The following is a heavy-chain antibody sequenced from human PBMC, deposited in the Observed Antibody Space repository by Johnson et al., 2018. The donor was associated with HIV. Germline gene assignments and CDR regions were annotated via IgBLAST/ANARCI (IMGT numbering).Heavy chain of an antibody. Sequence: QVQLVESGGGLVKPGGSLRLSCAASGFIFSDYYLTWIRQAPGKGLEWISYISNNDYYVDSMKGRFTISRDNAKNSLYLQKKSLRVEDTAVYYCARGGSSTSLDAFDIWGQGTMVTVSS. J-gene: IGHJ3*02. D-gene: IGHD2-2*01. CDR2: ISNND. V-gene: IGHV3-11*04. CDR3: ARGGSSTSLDAFDI. CDR1: GFIFSDYY.